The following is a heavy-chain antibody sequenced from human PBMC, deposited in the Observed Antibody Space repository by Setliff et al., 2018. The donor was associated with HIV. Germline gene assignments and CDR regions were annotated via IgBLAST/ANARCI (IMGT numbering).Heavy chain of an antibody. J-gene: IGHJ6*02. D-gene: IGHD6-19*01. CDR1: GGSFSIGDYS. CDR3: ARILGSHYYYGVDV. V-gene: IGHV4-30-4*08. CDR2: IFYSGST. Sequence: SETLSLTCTVSGGSFSIGDYSWTWIRQPPGKGLEWIGFIFYSGSTHQNPPLKSRVTISVDSSKNHFSLILSSVTAADTAVYFCARILGSHYYYGVDVWGPGTTVTVSS.